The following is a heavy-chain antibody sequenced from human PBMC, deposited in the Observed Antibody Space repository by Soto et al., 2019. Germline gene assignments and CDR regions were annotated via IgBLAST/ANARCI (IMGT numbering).Heavy chain of an antibody. CDR2: IFPGDSDT. J-gene: IGHJ4*02. D-gene: IGHD6-6*01. CDR1: GYIFANDW. V-gene: IGHV5-51*01. Sequence: GESLKISCKGSGYIFANDWIAWVRQMPGKGLEWMGIIFPGDSDTRYSPSLQGQVTISADKSINTAYLQWSSLKASDTAVYYCARRVAAHPYFDFWGQGALVTSPQ. CDR3: ARRVAAHPYFDF.